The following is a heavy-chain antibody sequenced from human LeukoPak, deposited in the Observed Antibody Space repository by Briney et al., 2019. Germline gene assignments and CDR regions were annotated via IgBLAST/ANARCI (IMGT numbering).Heavy chain of an antibody. J-gene: IGHJ5*02. CDR1: GFNLSPYW. CDR3: ARSDWFDP. CDR2: VKSDGSST. V-gene: IGHV3-74*01. Sequence: PAGGSLRLSCEASGFNLSPYWMHWVRQAPGKGLVWVSRVKSDGSSTSYADSVKGRFTISRDNAKNTLYLQMNSLRAEDTAVYYCARSDWFDPWGQGTLVTVSS.